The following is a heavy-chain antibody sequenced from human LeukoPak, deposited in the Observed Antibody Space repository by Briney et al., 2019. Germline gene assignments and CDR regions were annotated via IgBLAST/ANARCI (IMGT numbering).Heavy chain of an antibody. CDR2: IWYDGSNK. CDR3: AKYGSGYSSGGVDY. Sequence: GGSLRLSCAASGFTFSTYGMHWVRQAPGKGLEWVAVIWYDGSNKYYADSVKGRFTISRDNSKNTLYLQMNSLRAEDTAVYYCAKYGSGYSSGGVDYWGQGTLVTVSS. J-gene: IGHJ4*02. D-gene: IGHD6-19*01. V-gene: IGHV3-33*06. CDR1: GFTFSTYG.